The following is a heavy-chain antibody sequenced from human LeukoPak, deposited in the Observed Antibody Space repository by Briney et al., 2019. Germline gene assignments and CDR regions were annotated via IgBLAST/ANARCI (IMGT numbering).Heavy chain of an antibody. D-gene: IGHD3-22*01. V-gene: IGHV1-2*02. CDR1: GFSFTGHY. CDR3: ARPITMTDAFDI. J-gene: IGHJ3*02. CDR2: INPNSGGT. Sequence: ASVKVSCKASGFSFTGHYMHWVRQAPGQGLEWMGWINPNSGGTNYAQKFQGRVTMTRDTSISTAYMELSRLRSDDTAVYYCARPITMTDAFDIWGQGTMVTVSS.